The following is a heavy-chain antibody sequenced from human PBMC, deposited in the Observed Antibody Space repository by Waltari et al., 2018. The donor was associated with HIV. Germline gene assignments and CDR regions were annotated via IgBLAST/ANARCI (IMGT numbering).Heavy chain of an antibody. CDR3: ARDPIAAAEEVWFDP. CDR1: GYTFTSYY. D-gene: IGHD6-13*01. V-gene: IGHV1-46*01. J-gene: IGHJ5*02. Sequence: QVQLVQSGAEVKKPGASVKVSCKASGYTFTSYYMHWVRQAPGQGLEWMGIINPSGGSTSYAQKFQGRVTMTRDTSTSTVYMELSSLRSEDTAVYYCARDPIAAAEEVWFDPWGQGTLVTVSS. CDR2: INPSGGST.